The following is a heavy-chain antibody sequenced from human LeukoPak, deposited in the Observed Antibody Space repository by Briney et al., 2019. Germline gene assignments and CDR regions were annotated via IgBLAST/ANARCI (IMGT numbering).Heavy chain of an antibody. V-gene: IGHV3-30*01. D-gene: IGHD3-22*01. Sequence: GGSLRLSCAASGFTFSSYAMHWVRQAPGKGLEWVAVISYDGSNKYYADSVKGRFTISRDNSKNTLHLQMNSLRAEDTAVYYCARDNSGSYDSSGYYGYWGQGTLVTVSS. CDR1: GFTFSSYA. CDR2: ISYDGSNK. J-gene: IGHJ4*02. CDR3: ARDNSGSYDSSGYYGY.